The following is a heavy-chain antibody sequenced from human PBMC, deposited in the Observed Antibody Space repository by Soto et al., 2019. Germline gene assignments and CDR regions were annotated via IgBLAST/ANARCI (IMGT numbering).Heavy chain of an antibody. Sequence: QVQLVQSGAEVKKPGSSVKVSCKASGGTFSSYAISWVRQAPGQGLEWMGGIIPIFGTANYAQKFQGRVTITADESTSTAYIELNSLRSEDTAVYYCARDSGEQQLYGMDVWGQGTTVTVSS. J-gene: IGHJ6*02. V-gene: IGHV1-69*01. CDR1: GGTFSSYA. D-gene: IGHD6-13*01. CDR3: ARDSGEQQLYGMDV. CDR2: IIPIFGTA.